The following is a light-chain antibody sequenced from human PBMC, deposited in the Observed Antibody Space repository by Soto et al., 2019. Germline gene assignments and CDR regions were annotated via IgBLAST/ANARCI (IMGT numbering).Light chain of an antibody. CDR2: GAS. CDR1: QSVSSSY. CDR3: QQYGSSPFT. J-gene: IGKJ3*01. Sequence: EIVLTQSPGTLSLSPGERATLSCRAIQSVSSSYLAWYQQKPGQAPRLLIYGASSRATGIPDRFSGSGSGTDFTLTISRLEPEDFAVYYCQQYGSSPFTFGHGKNVDMK. V-gene: IGKV3-20*01.